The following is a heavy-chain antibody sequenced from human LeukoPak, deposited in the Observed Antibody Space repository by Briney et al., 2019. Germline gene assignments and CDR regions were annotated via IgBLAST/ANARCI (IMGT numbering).Heavy chain of an antibody. CDR3: ASPSVSYCSSTSCYIGAFDI. Sequence: ASVKVSCKASGYTFTSYGISWVRQAPGQGLEWMGWISAYNGNTNYAQKLQGRVTMTTGTSTSTAYMELSSLRSEDTAVYYCASPSVSYCSSTSCYIGAFDIWGQGTMVTVSS. V-gene: IGHV1-18*01. CDR1: GYTFTSYG. J-gene: IGHJ3*02. CDR2: ISAYNGNT. D-gene: IGHD2-2*02.